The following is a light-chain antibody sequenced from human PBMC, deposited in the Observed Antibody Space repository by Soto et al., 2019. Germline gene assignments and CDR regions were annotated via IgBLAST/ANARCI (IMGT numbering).Light chain of an antibody. V-gene: IGKV1-5*03. J-gene: IGKJ1*01. CDR1: QSINNR. Sequence: DIQMTQSPSTLSASVGDRVTITCRASQSINNRLVWYQQKPGIAPTLLIYKASSLQSGVPSRFSGSGSGTEFNFTISSLQPADFATYYCQQYNTYPWTFGHGTKVEI. CDR3: QQYNTYPWT. CDR2: KAS.